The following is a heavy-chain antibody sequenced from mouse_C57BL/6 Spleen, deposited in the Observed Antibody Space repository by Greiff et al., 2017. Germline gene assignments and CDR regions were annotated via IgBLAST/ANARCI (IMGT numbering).Heavy chain of an antibody. CDR3: ARYGNLYYFDY. Sequence: EVQLQQSGPELVKPGASVKISCKASGYTFTDYYMNWVKQSHGKSLEWIGDINPNNGGTSYNQKFKGKATLTVDKSSSTAYMELRSLTSEDSAVYYCARYGNLYYFDYWGKGTTLTVSS. V-gene: IGHV1-26*01. CDR1: GYTFTDYY. CDR2: INPNNGGT. D-gene: IGHD2-1*01. J-gene: IGHJ2*01.